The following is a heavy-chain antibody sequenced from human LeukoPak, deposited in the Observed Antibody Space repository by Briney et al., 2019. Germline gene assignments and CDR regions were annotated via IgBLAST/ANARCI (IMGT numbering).Heavy chain of an antibody. V-gene: IGHV1-18*01. J-gene: IGHJ6*03. CDR2: ISAYNGNT. Sequence: WASVKVSCKASGYTFTSYGISWVRQAPGQGLEWMGWISAYNGNTNYAQKLQGRVTMTTDTSTSTVYMELSSLRSEDTAVYYCARDWINWNDVKYYYYYMDVWGKGTTVTISS. CDR1: GYTFTSYG. CDR3: ARDWINWNDVKYYYYYMDV. D-gene: IGHD1-1*01.